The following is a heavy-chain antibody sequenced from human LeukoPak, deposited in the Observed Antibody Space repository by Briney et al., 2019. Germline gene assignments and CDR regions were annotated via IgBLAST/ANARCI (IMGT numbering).Heavy chain of an antibody. CDR3: ARAHYSSFDY. CDR1: GFTFRNYW. D-gene: IGHD6-13*01. V-gene: IGHV3-7*01. J-gene: IGHJ4*02. Sequence: LGGSLRLSCAASGFTFRNYWMSWVRQAPGKGLEWVADIKEDGSEKHYVDSVKGRFTISRDNAKNSLYLQSLYLQMNSLRAEDTAVYYCARAHYSSFDYWGQGTLVTVSS. CDR2: IKEDGSEK.